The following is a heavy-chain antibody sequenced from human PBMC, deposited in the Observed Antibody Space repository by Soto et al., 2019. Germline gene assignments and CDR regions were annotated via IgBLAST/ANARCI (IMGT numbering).Heavy chain of an antibody. CDR2: MNPNSGNT. CDR3: ARCLGVTDTDDAFDI. D-gene: IGHD2-21*02. Sequence: QVQLVQSGAEVKKPGASVKVSCKASGYTFTSYDIDWVRQATGQGLEWMGWMNPNSGNTGYAQKFEGRVTMTRNTSISTAYMVLSSLRSEDTAVYYCARCLGVTDTDDAFDIWGQGTMVTVSS. CDR1: GYTFTSYD. V-gene: IGHV1-8*01. J-gene: IGHJ3*02.